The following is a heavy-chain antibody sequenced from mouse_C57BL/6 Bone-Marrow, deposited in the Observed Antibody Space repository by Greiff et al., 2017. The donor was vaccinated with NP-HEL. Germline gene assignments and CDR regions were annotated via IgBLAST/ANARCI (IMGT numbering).Heavy chain of an antibody. D-gene: IGHD2-1*01. CDR3: AKKGIYYGNFYWYFDV. CDR2: IWRGGST. Sequence: VQLQESGPGLVQPSQSLSITCTVSGFSLTSYGVHWVRQSPGKGLEWLGVIWRGGSTDYNAAFMSRLSITKDNSKSQVFFKMNSLQADDTAIYYCAKKGIYYGNFYWYFDVWGTGTTVTVSS. CDR1: GFSLTSYG. V-gene: IGHV2-5*01. J-gene: IGHJ1*03.